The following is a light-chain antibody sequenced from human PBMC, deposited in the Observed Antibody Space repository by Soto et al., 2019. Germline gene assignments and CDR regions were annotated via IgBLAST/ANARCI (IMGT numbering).Light chain of an antibody. V-gene: IGLV2-14*03. CDR2: DVS. CDR1: SSDVGGYNY. Sequence: QSALTQPASVSGSPGQSITISCTGTSSDVGGYNYVSWYQQHPGKAPKLMIYDVSNRPSGVSNRFSGSKSGNTASLTISGLQAEDEADYSCSSYTNSVNLGFGGGTQLTVL. CDR3: SSYTNSVNLG. J-gene: IGLJ3*02.